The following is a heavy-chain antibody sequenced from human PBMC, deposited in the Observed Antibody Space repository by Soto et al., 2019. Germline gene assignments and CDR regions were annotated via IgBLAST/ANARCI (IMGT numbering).Heavy chain of an antibody. CDR3: AKDRKTPTVSPPDAFDI. V-gene: IGHV3-23*01. CDR2: ISGSGGST. CDR1: GFTFSSYA. J-gene: IGHJ3*02. Sequence: GGSLRLSCAASGFTFSSYAMSWVRQAPGKGLEWVSAISGSGGSTYYADSVKGRFTISRDNSKNTLYLQMNSLRAEDTAVYYCAKDRKTPTVSPPDAFDIWGQGTKVTVSS. D-gene: IGHD4-4*01.